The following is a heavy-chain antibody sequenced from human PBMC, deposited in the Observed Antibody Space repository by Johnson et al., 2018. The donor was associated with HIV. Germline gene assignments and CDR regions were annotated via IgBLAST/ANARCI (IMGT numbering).Heavy chain of an antibody. CDR2: LYADGRT. Sequence: VQLVESGGGLVQPGGSLRLSCAASGFIVSSKYMTWFRQAPGKGLEWVSVLYADGRTYYADSVKGRFTVSSDYSENTLYLQMNSLTAEDTAVYYCARGGDSGSYWGPGAFDIWGQGTMVTVSS. D-gene: IGHD1-26*01. CDR3: ARGGDSGSYWGPGAFDI. CDR1: GFIVSSKY. V-gene: IGHV3-66*02. J-gene: IGHJ3*02.